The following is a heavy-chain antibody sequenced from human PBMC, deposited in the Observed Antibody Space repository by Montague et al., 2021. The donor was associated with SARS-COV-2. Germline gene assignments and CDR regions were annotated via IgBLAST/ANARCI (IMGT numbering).Heavy chain of an antibody. J-gene: IGHJ5*02. D-gene: IGHD3-22*01. V-gene: IGHV2-5*01. CDR1: GFSLDTRGAG. CDR3: AHREDDNNGCSWFDP. CDR2: IYWNDGK. Sequence: PALVKPTQTFTLICSFSGFSLDTRGAGVAWIRQPPGKALEWLGTIYWNDGKHYNSSLKSRLSMSKDTSKNQVVLILTDVDPADTATYFCAHREDDNNGCSWFDPWGQGTLVTVSS.